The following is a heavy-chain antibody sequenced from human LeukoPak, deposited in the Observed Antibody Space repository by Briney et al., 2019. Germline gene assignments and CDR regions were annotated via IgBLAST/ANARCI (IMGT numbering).Heavy chain of an antibody. V-gene: IGHV3-7*01. CDR2: IKQDGSEK. J-gene: IGHJ6*03. D-gene: IGHD1-14*01. CDR1: GFTFSSYW. CDR3: ARVRRAKRQNRYYFYYYMDV. Sequence: PGGSLRLSCAASGFTFSSYWMSWVRQAPGKGLEWVANIKQDGSEKYYVDSVKGRFTISRDNAKDSLYLQMNSLRAEDTAVHFWARVRRAKRQNRYYFYYYMDVWGKGTTVTVSS.